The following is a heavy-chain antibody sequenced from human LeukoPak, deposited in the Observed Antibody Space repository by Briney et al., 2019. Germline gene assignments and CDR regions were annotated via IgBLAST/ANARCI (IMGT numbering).Heavy chain of an antibody. CDR2: ISSSGSTI. CDR1: GFTFSCYE. D-gene: IGHD6-13*01. CDR3: ARDLIAAATYYYYGMDV. V-gene: IGHV3-48*03. Sequence: GGSLRLSCAASGFTFSCYEMNWVRQAPGKGLEWVSYISSSGSTIYYADSVKGRFTISRDNAKNSLYLQMNSLRAEDTAVYYCARDLIAAATYYYYGMDVWGQGTTVTVSS. J-gene: IGHJ6*02.